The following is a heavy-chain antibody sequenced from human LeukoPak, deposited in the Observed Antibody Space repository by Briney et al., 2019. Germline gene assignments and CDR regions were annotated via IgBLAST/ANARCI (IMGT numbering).Heavy chain of an antibody. CDR1: GFTFSSYG. J-gene: IGHJ4*02. D-gene: IGHD3-22*01. CDR2: ISYDGSNK. Sequence: GGSLRLSCAASGFTFSSYGMHWVRQAPGKGLEWVAVISYDGSNKYYADSVKGRFTISRDNSKNTLYLQMNSLRAEDTAVYYCAKDRGSSGSTGDYWGQGTLVTVSS. V-gene: IGHV3-30*18. CDR3: AKDRGSSGSTGDY.